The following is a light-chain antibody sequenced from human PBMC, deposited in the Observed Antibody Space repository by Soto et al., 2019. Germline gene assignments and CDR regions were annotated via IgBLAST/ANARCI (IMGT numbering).Light chain of an antibody. Sequence: QSALTQPRSVSGSPGQSVTISCTGSSSDVGGYNYVSWYQQYSGKAPKVIIFDVSKRPSGVPDRFSGSKSGNTASLTISGLHAEDEADYYCCSFAVTDIHWLFGGGTKLTVL. V-gene: IGLV2-11*01. CDR2: DVS. CDR3: CSFAVTDIHWL. CDR1: SSDVGGYNY. J-gene: IGLJ3*02.